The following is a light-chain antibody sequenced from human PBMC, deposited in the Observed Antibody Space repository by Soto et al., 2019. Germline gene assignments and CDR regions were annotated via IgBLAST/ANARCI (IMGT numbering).Light chain of an antibody. Sequence: DIQMTQSPSTLSASVGDRVTITCRASPSISSWLAWYQQKPGKDPNLVIYKASRLESGVPSRFSVSGSGPEFTLTIVNLQADDCATNYCKRYNRYPHTCGQGPKMVIK. CDR2: KAS. V-gene: IGKV1-5*03. CDR1: PSISSW. CDR3: KRYNRYPHT. J-gene: IGKJ2*01.